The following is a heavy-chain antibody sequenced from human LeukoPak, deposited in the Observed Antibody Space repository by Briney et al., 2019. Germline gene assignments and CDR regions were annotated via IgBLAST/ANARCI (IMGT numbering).Heavy chain of an antibody. D-gene: IGHD2-2*01. J-gene: IGHJ4*02. CDR1: GYTFTGYY. CDR3: ARDRGWCSSTSCYEDNFDY. Sequence: ASVKVSCKASGYTFTGYYMHWVRQAPGQGLEWMGWINPNSGGTNYAQKFQGRVTMTRDTSISTAYMELSRLRSDDTAVYYCARDRGWCSSTSCYEDNFDYWGQGTLVTVSS. CDR2: INPNSGGT. V-gene: IGHV1-2*02.